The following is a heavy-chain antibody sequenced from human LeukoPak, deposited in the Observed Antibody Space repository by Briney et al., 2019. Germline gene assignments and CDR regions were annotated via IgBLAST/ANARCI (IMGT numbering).Heavy chain of an antibody. D-gene: IGHD6-19*01. Sequence: RGSLRLSPAASGFTLSSYRMHWGREAPEKGLWWVEWMKSDGSSTSYADSVKRRFTISRDNAKNTLYLQMNSLRAEDTAVYYCARDRPSSSVNRDSWGQGTLVTVPT. J-gene: IGHJ4*02. CDR3: ARDRPSSSVNRDS. CDR2: MKSDGSST. CDR1: GFTLSSYR. V-gene: IGHV3-74*01.